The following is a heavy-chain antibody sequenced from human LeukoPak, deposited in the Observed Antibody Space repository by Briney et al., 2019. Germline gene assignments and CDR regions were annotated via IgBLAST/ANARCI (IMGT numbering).Heavy chain of an antibody. J-gene: IGHJ5*02. CDR3: ARDPNYYGSGSYEA. CDR2: INPNSGGT. Sequence: GASVKVSCKASGYTFTDYYMHWVRQAPGQGLEWMGWINPNSGGTDYAQKFQGRVTMTRDTSISTAYMELSRLRSDDTAVYYCARDPNYYGSGSYEAWGQGTLVTVSS. D-gene: IGHD3-10*01. CDR1: GYTFTDYY. V-gene: IGHV1-2*02.